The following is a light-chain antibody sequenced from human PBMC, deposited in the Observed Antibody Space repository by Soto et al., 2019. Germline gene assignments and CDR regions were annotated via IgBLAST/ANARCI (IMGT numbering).Light chain of an antibody. CDR1: SGHSSYA. CDR2: LNSAGSH. J-gene: IGLJ3*02. V-gene: IGLV4-69*01. CDR3: QTWGTGIYWV. Sequence: QLVLTQSPSASASLGASVKLTCTLSSGHSSYAIAWHQQQPEKGPRYLMKLNSAGSHSKGDGIPDRFSGSSSGAERYLTISSLQSEDEADYYCQTWGTGIYWVFGGGTQLTVL.